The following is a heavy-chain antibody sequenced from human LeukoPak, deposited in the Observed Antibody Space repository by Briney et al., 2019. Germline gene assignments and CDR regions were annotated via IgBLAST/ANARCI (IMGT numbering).Heavy chain of an antibody. D-gene: IGHD3-10*01. CDR2: INPNSGGT. CDR1: GYTFTGYY. V-gene: IGHV1-2*02. Sequence: EASVKVSCKASGYTFTGYYMHWVRQAPGQGLEWMGWINPNSGGTNCAQKFQGRVTMTRDTSISTAYMELSRLRSDDTAVYYCARAHTGGNYFDYWGQGTLVTVSS. CDR3: ARAHTGGNYFDY. J-gene: IGHJ4*02.